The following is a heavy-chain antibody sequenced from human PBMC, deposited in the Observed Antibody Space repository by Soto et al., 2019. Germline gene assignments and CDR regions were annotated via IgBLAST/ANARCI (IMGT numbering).Heavy chain of an antibody. Sequence: SETLSLTCAVYGGSFSGYYWSWIRQPPGKGLEWIGEINHSGSTNYNPSLKSRVTISVDTSKNQFSLRLSSVTAADTAVYYCARLASYDPLDYWGQGTLVTVSS. J-gene: IGHJ4*02. V-gene: IGHV4-34*01. CDR1: GGSFSGYY. D-gene: IGHD5-12*01. CDR2: INHSGST. CDR3: ARLASYDPLDY.